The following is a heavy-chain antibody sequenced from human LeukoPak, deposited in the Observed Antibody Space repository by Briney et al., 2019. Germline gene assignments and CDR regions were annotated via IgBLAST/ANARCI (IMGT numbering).Heavy chain of an antibody. CDR2: IYYSGST. V-gene: IGHV4-39*01. D-gene: IGHD5-12*01. CDR1: GGSISSSSYY. J-gene: IGHJ4*02. Sequence: SETLSLTCTVSGGSISSSSYYWGGIREPPGKGLEWIGSIYYSGSTYYNPSLKSRVTISVDTSKNQFSLKLSSVTAADTAVYYCARGGGYEVFFDYWGQGTLVTVSS. CDR3: ARGGGYEVFFDY.